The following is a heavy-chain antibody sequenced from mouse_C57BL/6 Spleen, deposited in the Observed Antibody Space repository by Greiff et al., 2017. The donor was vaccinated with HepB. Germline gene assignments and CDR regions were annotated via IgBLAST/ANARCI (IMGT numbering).Heavy chain of an antibody. J-gene: IGHJ2*01. CDR3: ARWDYYGSSPDY. D-gene: IGHD1-1*01. Sequence: VQLQQPGAELVRPGSSVKLSCKASGYTFTSYWMDWVKQRPGQGLEWIGNIYPSDSETHYNQKFKDKATLTVDKSSSTAYMQLSSLTSEDSAVYYGARWDYYGSSPDYWGQGTTLTVSS. CDR2: IYPSDSET. V-gene: IGHV1-61*01. CDR1: GYTFTSYW.